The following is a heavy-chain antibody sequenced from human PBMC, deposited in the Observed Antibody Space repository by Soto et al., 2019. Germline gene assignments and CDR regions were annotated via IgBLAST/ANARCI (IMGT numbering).Heavy chain of an antibody. CDR3: AKKVNSGPGSQYFDY. CDR2: FRTGGDDGTT. CDR1: GFIFSSYS. Sequence: EVQLLESGGGLVQPGGSLRLSCAASGFIFSSYSMSWVRQAPGKGLEWVSGFRTGGDDGTTYYADSVKGRFTISRDNSKNTLFLQMYSLRAEDTAIYYCAKKVNSGPGSQYFDYWCQGTLVTVSS. J-gene: IGHJ4*02. V-gene: IGHV3-23*01. D-gene: IGHD3-10*01.